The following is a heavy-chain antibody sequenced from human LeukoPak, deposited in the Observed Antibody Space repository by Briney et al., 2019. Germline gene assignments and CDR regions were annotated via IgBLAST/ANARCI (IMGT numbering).Heavy chain of an antibody. CDR2: ISGSGGST. V-gene: IGHV3-23*01. D-gene: IGHD3-22*01. Sequence: PGGSLRLSCAASGLTFSSYAMSWVRQAPGKGLEWVSAISGSGGSTYYADSVKGRFTISRDNSKNTLYLQMNSLRAEDTAVYYCAKDSYYDSSGYYALWGQGTLVTVSS. CDR3: AKDSYYDSSGYYAL. CDR1: GLTFSSYA. J-gene: IGHJ4*02.